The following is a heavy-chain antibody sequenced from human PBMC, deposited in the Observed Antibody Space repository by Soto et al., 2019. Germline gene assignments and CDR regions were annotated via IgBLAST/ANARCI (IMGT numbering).Heavy chain of an antibody. V-gene: IGHV1-8*02. CDR1: GGTFSSYT. D-gene: IGHD2-2*01. Sequence: ASVKVSCKASGGTFSSYTISWVRQATGQGLEWMGWMNPNSGNTGYAQKFQGRVTMTRNTSISTAYMELSSLRSEDTAVYYCARDIVVVPAAMQYYYYYYMDVWGKGTTVTVSS. J-gene: IGHJ6*03. CDR2: MNPNSGNT. CDR3: ARDIVVVPAAMQYYYYYYMDV.